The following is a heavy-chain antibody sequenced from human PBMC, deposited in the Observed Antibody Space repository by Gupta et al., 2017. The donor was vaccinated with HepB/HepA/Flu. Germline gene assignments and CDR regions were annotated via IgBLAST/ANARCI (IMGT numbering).Heavy chain of an antibody. V-gene: IGHV1-18*01. CDR1: GYTFTNYG. Sequence: QVQLVQSGAEVKKPGASVKVSCKASGYTFTNYGISWVRQAPGQELEWMGWVSAYNGNTNYAQKFQGRVTLTTDTSTSTAYMELRSLRSDDTAVYYCVRGKSYDSSHDYMFFYDWGQGTLVTVYS. J-gene: IGHJ4*02. CDR3: VRGKSYDSSHDYMFFYD. CDR2: VSAYNGNT. D-gene: IGHD3-22*01.